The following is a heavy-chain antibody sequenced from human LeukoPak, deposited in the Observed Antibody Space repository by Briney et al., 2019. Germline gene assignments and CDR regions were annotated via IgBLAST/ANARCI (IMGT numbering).Heavy chain of an antibody. CDR3: ARDGWGYDCVWGIFDY. Sequence: GGSLRLSCAASGFAFSDYYMSWIRQAPGKGLEWVSYISSSGSTIYYADSVKGRFTISRDNAKNSLYLQMNSLRAEDTAVYYCARDGWGYDCVWGIFDYWGQGTLVTVSS. CDR2: ISSSGSTI. D-gene: IGHD3-16*01. CDR1: GFAFSDYY. V-gene: IGHV3-11*01. J-gene: IGHJ4*02.